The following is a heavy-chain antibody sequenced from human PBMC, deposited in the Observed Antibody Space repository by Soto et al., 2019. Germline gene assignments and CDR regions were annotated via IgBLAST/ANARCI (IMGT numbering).Heavy chain of an antibody. J-gene: IGHJ6*02. CDR1: GFTFSTYG. Sequence: QVQLVESGGGEVQPGRSLTISCAASGFTFSTYGMHWVRQTPGKGLEWVAVISYDGTNKFYSDSVTGRFTISRDNFKNTLALQMNSLRADDTAVYSCAKDLQSYGDYDYYCYGMDVWGLGTRVTVS. CDR2: ISYDGTNK. V-gene: IGHV3-30*18. D-gene: IGHD4-17*01. CDR3: AKDLQSYGDYDYYCYGMDV.